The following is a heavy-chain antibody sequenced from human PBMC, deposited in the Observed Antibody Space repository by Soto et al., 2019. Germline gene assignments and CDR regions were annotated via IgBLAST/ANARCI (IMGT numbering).Heavy chain of an antibody. D-gene: IGHD2-2*02. V-gene: IGHV1-3*01. CDR2: INAGNGNT. J-gene: IGHJ4*02. CDR3: ARDLYTTRVIPVDVLYIFDY. Sequence: QVQLVQSGAEVKKPGASVKVSCKDSGYTFTSYAMHWVRQAPGQRLEWMGWINAGNGNTKYSQKFQGRVTITRDTSASTAYMEVSSLRSEDTAVYYCARDLYTTRVIPVDVLYIFDYWGQGTLATVSS. CDR1: GYTFTSYA.